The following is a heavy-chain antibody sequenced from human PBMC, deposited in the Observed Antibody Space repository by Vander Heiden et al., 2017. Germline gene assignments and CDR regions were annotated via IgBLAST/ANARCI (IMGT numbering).Heavy chain of an antibody. CDR1: EYTFTSSD. J-gene: IGHJ4*02. Sequence: QVQLVQSGAEVQKPVASVKVSCKASEYTFTSSDVNWVRQATGKGLEWMGWMNPNSGNTGYAQKFQGRVTMTRNTSISTAYMELSSLRSEDTAVYYCARGFVTMVRGVMGPWWGQGTLVTVSS. D-gene: IGHD3-10*01. CDR3: ARGFVTMVRGVMGPW. CDR2: MNPNSGNT. V-gene: IGHV1-8*01.